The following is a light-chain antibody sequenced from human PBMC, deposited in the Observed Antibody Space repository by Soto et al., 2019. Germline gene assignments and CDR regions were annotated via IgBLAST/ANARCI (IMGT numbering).Light chain of an antibody. CDR2: KAY. CDR1: QSISSW. CDR3: QQYFT. J-gene: IGKJ3*01. V-gene: IGKV1-5*03. Sequence: DIQMTQSPSTLSASVGDRVTITCRASQSISSWLAWYQQKPGKAPKLLIYKAYSLESGVPSRFSGSGSGTEFTLTISSLQPDDFATYYCQQYFTFGPGTKVDIK.